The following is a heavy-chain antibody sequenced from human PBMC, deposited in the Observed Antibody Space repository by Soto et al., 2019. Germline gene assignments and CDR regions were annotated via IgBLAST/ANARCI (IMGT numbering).Heavy chain of an antibody. CDR3: AKDGRDGVAGRFYYYGMDV. CDR1: GFTFSSYG. CDR2: ISYDGSNK. J-gene: IGHJ6*02. V-gene: IGHV3-30*18. D-gene: IGHD6-19*01. Sequence: QVQLVESGGGVVQPGRSLRLSCAASGFTFSSYGMHWVRQAPGKGLEWVAVISYDGSNKYYADSVKGRFTISRDNSKNTLYLQMNSLRAEDTAGYYCAKDGRDGVAGRFYYYGMDVWGQGTTVTVSS.